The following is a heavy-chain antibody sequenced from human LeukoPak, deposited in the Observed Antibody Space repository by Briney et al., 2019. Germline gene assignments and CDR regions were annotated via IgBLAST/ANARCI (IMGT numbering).Heavy chain of an antibody. CDR1: GFTFSSYA. CDR3: AKRSKYSSSWYGDDWYFDL. CDR2: ISGSGGST. D-gene: IGHD6-13*01. J-gene: IGHJ2*01. V-gene: IGHV3-23*01. Sequence: GGSLRLSCAASGFTFSSYAMSWVRQAPGKGLEWVSAISGSGGSTYYADSVKGRFTISRDNSKNTLYLQMNSLRAEDTAVYYCAKRSKYSSSWYGDDWYFDLWGRGTLVTVSS.